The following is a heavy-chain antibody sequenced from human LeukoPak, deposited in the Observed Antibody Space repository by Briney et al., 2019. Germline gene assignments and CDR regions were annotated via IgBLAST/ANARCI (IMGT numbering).Heavy chain of an antibody. V-gene: IGHV1-18*01. CDR2: ISAYNGNT. CDR3: ARDPFILLWFGELKKKPRGLDY. CDR1: GYTFTSYG. Sequence: ASVKVSCKASGYTFTSYGISWVRQAPGQGLEWMGWISAYNGNTNYAQKLQGRVTMTTDTSTSTAYMELRSLRSDDTAVYYCARDPFILLWFGELKKKPRGLDYWGQGTLVTVSS. J-gene: IGHJ4*02. D-gene: IGHD3-10*01.